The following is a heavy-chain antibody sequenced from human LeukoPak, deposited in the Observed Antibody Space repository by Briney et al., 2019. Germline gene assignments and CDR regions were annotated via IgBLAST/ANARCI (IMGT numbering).Heavy chain of an antibody. CDR2: IYYSGST. J-gene: IGHJ3*02. CDR3: ARDRYYYDSSGYYFGAFDI. D-gene: IGHD3-22*01. V-gene: IGHV4-59*01. CDR1: GGSISSYY. Sequence: SETLSLTXTVSGGSISSYYWSWIRQPPGKGLEWIGYIYYSGSTNYNPSLKSRVTISVDTSKNQFSLKLSSVTAADTAVYYCARDRYYYDSSGYYFGAFDIWGQGTMVTVSS.